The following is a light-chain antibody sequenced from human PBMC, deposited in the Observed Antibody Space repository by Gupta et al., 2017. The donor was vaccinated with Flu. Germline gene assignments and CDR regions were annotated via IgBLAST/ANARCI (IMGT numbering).Light chain of an antibody. CDR2: AAS. CDR3: QQSYNSPRT. CDR1: QGISNY. Sequence: PSSLSASVGGRVTITCRASQGISNYVNWYQQRPGTAPKILIYAASTLQSGVPSRFSGGGSGTEFNLTISGLQPEDSATYYCQQSYNSPRTFGLGTRVEVK. V-gene: IGKV1-39*01. J-gene: IGKJ1*01.